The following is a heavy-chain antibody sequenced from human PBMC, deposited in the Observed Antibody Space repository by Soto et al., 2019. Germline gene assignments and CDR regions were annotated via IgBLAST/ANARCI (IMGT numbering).Heavy chain of an antibody. D-gene: IGHD3-9*01. Sequence: GSLRLSCAASGFTFSSYAMSWVRQAPGKGLEWVSAISGSGGSTYYADSVKGRFTISRDNSKNTLYLQMNSLRAEDTAVYYCVQEMAIFTGYYYYYGMDVWGQGTTVTVSS. CDR3: VQEMAIFTGYYYYYGMDV. CDR1: GFTFSSYA. CDR2: ISGSGGST. J-gene: IGHJ6*02. V-gene: IGHV3-23*01.